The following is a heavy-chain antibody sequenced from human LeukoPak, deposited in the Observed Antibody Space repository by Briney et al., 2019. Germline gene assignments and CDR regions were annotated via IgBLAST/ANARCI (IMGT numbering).Heavy chain of an antibody. D-gene: IGHD3-10*01. J-gene: IGHJ4*02. V-gene: IGHV3-7*03. CDR2: IKQDGREK. CDR1: GFTFSSFW. CDR3: ARGAGAIDD. Sequence: HPGGSLRLSCAVSGFTFSSFWMTWVRQAPGKGLEWVANIKQDGREKYYVDSVKGRLTISGDNAKNSLYLEMNSLRVEDTAAYHCARGAGAIDDWGQGILVIVSS.